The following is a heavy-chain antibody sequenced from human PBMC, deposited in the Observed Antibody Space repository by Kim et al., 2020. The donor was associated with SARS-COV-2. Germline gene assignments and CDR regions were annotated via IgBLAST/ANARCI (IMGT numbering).Heavy chain of an antibody. CDR3: AGIRGSGTYSTY. J-gene: IGHJ4*02. CDR1: GFTFSSYW. CDR2: INSDGSTT. Sequence: GGSLRLSCAASGFTFSSYWMHWVRQAPGKGLVWVSRINSDGSTTNYADSVKGRFTISRDNAKNTLYLQMNSLRVEDTAVYYCAGIRGSGTYSTYWGQGTLATVSS. V-gene: IGHV3-74*01. D-gene: IGHD1-26*01.